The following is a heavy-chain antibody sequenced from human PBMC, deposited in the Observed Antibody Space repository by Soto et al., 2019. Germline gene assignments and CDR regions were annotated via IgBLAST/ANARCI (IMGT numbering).Heavy chain of an antibody. CDR1: GGTFSSYT. V-gene: IGHV1-69*02. J-gene: IGHJ4*02. CDR2: IIPILGIA. Sequence: QVQLVQSGAEVKKPGSSVKVSCKASGGTFSSYTISWVRQAXGQGLEWMGRIIPILGIANYAQKFQGXXXXXXXXXXXXXXXXXXXXXXXDTAVYYCAREVVVAATSYYFDYWGQGTLVTVSS. CDR3: AREVVVAATSYYFDY. D-gene: IGHD2-15*01.